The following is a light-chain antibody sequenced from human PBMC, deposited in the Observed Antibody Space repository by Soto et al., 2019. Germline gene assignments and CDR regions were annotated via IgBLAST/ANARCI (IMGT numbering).Light chain of an antibody. V-gene: IGKV3D-15*01. J-gene: IGKJ5*01. Sequence: ETVMMQSPATLSVSPGERSTLSCRASQSVSSKLAWYQQKPCQAPRLLIYGASTRATGIPASFSGSGSGTQFTLSISSLQSEDSAAYYCQQYNNWPPITFGQGTRLEIK. CDR3: QQYNNWPPIT. CDR2: GAS. CDR1: QSVSSK.